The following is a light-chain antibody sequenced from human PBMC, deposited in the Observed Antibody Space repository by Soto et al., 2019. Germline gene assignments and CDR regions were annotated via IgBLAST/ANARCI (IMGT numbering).Light chain of an antibody. CDR3: QQFGGSSYT. CDR1: QSVSSSY. J-gene: IGKJ2*01. CDR2: AAS. Sequence: EGVLTQSPGTLSLSPGERATLSCRASQSVSSSYLAWYQQKPGQAPRLLIYAASFRATGIPDRFSGSGSGTDFTLTISRLEHEDFAVYYCQQFGGSSYTFGQGTKLEIK. V-gene: IGKV3-20*01.